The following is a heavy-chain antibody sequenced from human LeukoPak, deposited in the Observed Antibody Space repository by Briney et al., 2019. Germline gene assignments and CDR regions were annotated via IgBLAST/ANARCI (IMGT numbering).Heavy chain of an antibody. J-gene: IGHJ6*03. CDR2: INSDGSST. CDR3: ARRGSYYYDSSRRYYYYMDV. CDR1: GFTFSSYW. V-gene: IGHV3-74*01. Sequence: PGGSLRLSCAASGFTFSSYWMHWVRQAPGKGLVWVSRINSDGSSTSYADSVKGRFTISRDNAKNTLYLQMNSLRAEDTAVYYCARRGSYYYDSSRRYYYYMDVWGKGTTVTVSS. D-gene: IGHD3-22*01.